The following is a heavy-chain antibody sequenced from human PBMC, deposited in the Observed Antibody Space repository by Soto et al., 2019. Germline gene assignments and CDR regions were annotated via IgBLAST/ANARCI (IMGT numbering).Heavy chain of an antibody. D-gene: IGHD2-2*01. CDR3: ARDLGPAAMGGAWFDP. V-gene: IGHV3-74*01. Sequence: PLVSMRLSCAASGCTCSGYWMHWVRQAPGKGLVWVSRINSDGSSTSYADSVKGRFTISRDNAKNTLYLQMNSLRAEDTAVYYCARDLGPAAMGGAWFDPWGQGTLVTVSS. J-gene: IGHJ5*02. CDR2: INSDGSST. CDR1: GCTCSGYW.